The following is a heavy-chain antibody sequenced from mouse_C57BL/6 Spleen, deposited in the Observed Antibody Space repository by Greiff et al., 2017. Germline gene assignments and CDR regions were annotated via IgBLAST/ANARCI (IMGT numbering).Heavy chain of an antibody. CDR1: GYTFTSYG. CDR3: AATVEGAWFAY. J-gene: IGHJ3*01. CDR2: IYPRSGNT. V-gene: IGHV1-81*01. D-gene: IGHD1-1*01. Sequence: QVHVKQSGAELARPGASVKLSCKASGYTFTSYGISWVKQRTGQGLEWIGEIYPRSGNTYYNEKFKGKATLTADKSSSTAYMELRSLTSEDSAVYFCAATVEGAWFAYWGQGTLVTVSA.